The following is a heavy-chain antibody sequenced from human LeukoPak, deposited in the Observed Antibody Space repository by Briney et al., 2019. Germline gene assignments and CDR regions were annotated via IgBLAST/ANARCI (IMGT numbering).Heavy chain of an antibody. CDR3: AREVREGYCSSTSCRLDAFDI. J-gene: IGHJ3*02. CDR1: GYTFTSYG. CDR2: ISAYNGNT. D-gene: IGHD2-2*01. V-gene: IGHV1-18*01. Sequence: ASVKVSCKASGYTFTSYGISWVRQAPGQGLEWMGWISAYNGNTNHAQKLQGRVTTTTDTSTSTAYMELRSLRSDDTAVYYCAREVREGYCSSTSCRLDAFDIWGQGTMVTVSS.